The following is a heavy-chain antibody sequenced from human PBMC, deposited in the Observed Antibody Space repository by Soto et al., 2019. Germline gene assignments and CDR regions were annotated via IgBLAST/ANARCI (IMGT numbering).Heavy chain of an antibody. CDR2: IYDGGTT. CDR1: GGPISSATYC. CDR3: ARGPSGDKVDF. Sequence: QVQLQESGPRLVSPSQTLSLTCTVSGGPISSATYCWSWIRQSPDKGLEWIGHIYDGGTTSSSPFLRGRVTISADTSETQFSLELNSVSAADTGVYYCARGPSGDKVDFWGQGIQVTLSS. J-gene: IGHJ4*02. V-gene: IGHV4-30-4*01. D-gene: IGHD7-27*01.